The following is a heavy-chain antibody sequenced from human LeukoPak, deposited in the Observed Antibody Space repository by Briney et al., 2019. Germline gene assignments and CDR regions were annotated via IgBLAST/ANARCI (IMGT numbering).Heavy chain of an antibody. CDR3: ARALSIAGGFDP. D-gene: IGHD6-6*01. V-gene: IGHV3-33*01. CDR1: GFTFSNYG. CDR2: IWYDGSNK. J-gene: IGHJ5*02. Sequence: GGSLRLSCAASGFTFSNYGIHWVRQAPGKGLEWVAIIWYDGSNKYYADSVKGRFTISRDNSKNTLYLQMNSLRAEDTAVYYCARALSIAGGFDPWGQGTLVTVSS.